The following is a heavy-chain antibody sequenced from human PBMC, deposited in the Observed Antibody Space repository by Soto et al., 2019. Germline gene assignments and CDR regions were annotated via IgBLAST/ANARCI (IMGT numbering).Heavy chain of an antibody. CDR1: GGSVSSSSYY. CDR2: IYYSGST. J-gene: IGHJ4*02. Sequence: QLQLQESGPGLVKPSETLSLTCTVSGGSVSSSSYYWGWIRQPPGKGLEWIGSIYYSGSTYYNPSLKSRVTISVDTSKNQFSLKVSSVTAADTAVYYCARRTMGAKGVDHWGQGTLVTVSS. CDR3: ARRTMGAKGVDH. V-gene: IGHV4-39*01. D-gene: IGHD1-26*01.